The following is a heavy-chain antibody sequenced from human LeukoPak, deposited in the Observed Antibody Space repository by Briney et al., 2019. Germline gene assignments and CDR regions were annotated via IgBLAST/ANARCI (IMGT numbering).Heavy chain of an antibody. Sequence: GGSLRLSCLASGFTFSNFAMHWVRQGPGKGLEYVSGISRTGGGTYYADSVQGRFTISRDDSKNTLYLQMSSLRPEDTAVYYCVYQVMGAVEWGQGTLVTVSS. CDR1: GFTFSNFA. CDR3: VYQVMGAVE. D-gene: IGHD1-26*01. J-gene: IGHJ1*01. CDR2: ISRTGGGT. V-gene: IGHV3-64D*09.